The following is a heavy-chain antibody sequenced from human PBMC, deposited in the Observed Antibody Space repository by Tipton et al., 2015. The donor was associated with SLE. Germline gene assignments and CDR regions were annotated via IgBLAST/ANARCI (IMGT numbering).Heavy chain of an antibody. V-gene: IGHV3-23*01. CDR1: GFTFSSYA. Sequence: SLRLSCAVSGFTFSSYAMSWVRQAPGEGLEWVSAISGSGGSTYYADSVKGRFTISRDNSKNTLYLQMNSLRAEDTAVYYCAKDLLLWFGETVDYWGQGTLVTVSS. CDR3: AKDLLLWFGETVDY. J-gene: IGHJ4*02. CDR2: ISGSGGST. D-gene: IGHD3-10*01.